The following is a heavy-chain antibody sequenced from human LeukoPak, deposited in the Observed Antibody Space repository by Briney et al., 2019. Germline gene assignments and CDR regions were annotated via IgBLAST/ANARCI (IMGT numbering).Heavy chain of an antibody. Sequence: GGSLRLSCAASGFTFSSYWMSWVHQAPGKGLEWVANMKQDGSEKYYVDSVKGRFTISRDNAKNSLYLQMNSLRAEDTAVYYCARVDPLLSFDIWGQGTMVTVSS. CDR2: MKQDGSEK. CDR1: GFTFSSYW. V-gene: IGHV3-7*01. J-gene: IGHJ3*02. D-gene: IGHD2-21*01. CDR3: ARVDPLLSFDI.